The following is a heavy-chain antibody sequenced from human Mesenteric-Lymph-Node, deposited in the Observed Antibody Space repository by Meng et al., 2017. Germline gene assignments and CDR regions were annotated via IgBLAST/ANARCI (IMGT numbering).Heavy chain of an antibody. J-gene: IGHJ4*02. V-gene: IGHV3-48*03. CDR2: ISGGGGTI. CDR3: ARDGIQLWLGY. Sequence: GESLKISCAASGFTISNYEMNWVRQAPGKGLEWVSYISGGGGTIYYADSVKGRFTVSRDNAKNSLYLRMNSLRAEDTAVYYCARDGIQLWLGYWGQGTLVTVSS. D-gene: IGHD5-18*01. CDR1: GFTISNYE.